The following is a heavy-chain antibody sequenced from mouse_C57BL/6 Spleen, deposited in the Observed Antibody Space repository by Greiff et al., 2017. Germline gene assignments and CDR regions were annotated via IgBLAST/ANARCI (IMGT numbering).Heavy chain of an antibody. J-gene: IGHJ3*01. CDR2: IDPSDSYT. Sequence: QVQLQQPGAELVMPGASVKLSCKASGYTFTSYWMHWVKQRPGQGLEWIGEIDPSDSYTNYNQKFKGKSTLTVDKSSSTAYMQLSSLTSEDSAVYYCARPDYYGSSYARFAYWGQGTLVTVSA. V-gene: IGHV1-69*01. CDR1: GYTFTSYW. CDR3: ARPDYYGSSYARFAY. D-gene: IGHD1-1*01.